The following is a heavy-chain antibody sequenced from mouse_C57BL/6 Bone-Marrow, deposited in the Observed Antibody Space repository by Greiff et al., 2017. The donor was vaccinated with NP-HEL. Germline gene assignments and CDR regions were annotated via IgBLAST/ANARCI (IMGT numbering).Heavy chain of an antibody. CDR1: GYTFTSYW. D-gene: IGHD1-1*01. Sequence: QVQLHQPGAELVKPGASVKLSCKASGYTFTSYWMHWVKQRPGRGLEWIGRIDPTSGGTKYNEKFKSKATLTVAKPSSTAYMQLSRLTSEDSAVYYGARGGDYYGSSTLGYWGQGATLTVAS. J-gene: IGHJ2*01. CDR2: IDPTSGGT. V-gene: IGHV1-72*01. CDR3: ARGGDYYGSSTLGY.